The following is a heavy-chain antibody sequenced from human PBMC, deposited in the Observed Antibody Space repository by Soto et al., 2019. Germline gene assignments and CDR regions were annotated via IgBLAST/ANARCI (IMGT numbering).Heavy chain of an antibody. CDR2: INPSRGIT. CDR1: GYTFTSYY. Sequence: ASVKVSCKASGYTFTSYYIHWVRQAPGQGLEWKGIINPSRGITNYAQKFQGRVTITADKSTSTAYMELSSLRSEDTAVYHCARDRRDEQNYDFWSGYRDPFDYWGQGTLVTVSS. D-gene: IGHD3-3*01. V-gene: IGHV1-46*01. CDR3: ARDRRDEQNYDFWSGYRDPFDY. J-gene: IGHJ4*02.